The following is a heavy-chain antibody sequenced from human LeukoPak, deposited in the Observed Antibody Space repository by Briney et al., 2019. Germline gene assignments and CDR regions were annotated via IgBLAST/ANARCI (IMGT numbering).Heavy chain of an antibody. D-gene: IGHD1-26*01. CDR1: GYTFTSYY. J-gene: IGHJ4*02. V-gene: IGHV1-2*02. CDR3: ASSRVGATPPGY. CDR2: INPNSGGT. Sequence: ASVKVSCKASGYTFTSYYMHWVRQAPGQGLEWMGWINPNSGGTNYAQKFQGRVTMTRDTSISTAYMELSRLRSDDTAVYYCASSRVGATPPGYWGQGTLVTVSS.